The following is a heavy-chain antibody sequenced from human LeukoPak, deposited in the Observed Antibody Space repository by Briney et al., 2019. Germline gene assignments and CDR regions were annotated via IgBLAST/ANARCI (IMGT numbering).Heavy chain of an antibody. CDR1: GFTFSSYW. CDR3: AREVSYDILTGYYDY. Sequence: GGSLRLSCAASGFTFSSYWMHWVRQAPGKGLEWVSSISSSSSYIYYADSVKGRFTISRDNAKNSLYLQMNSLRAEDTAVYYCAREVSYDILTGYYDYWGQGTLVTVSS. V-gene: IGHV3-21*01. D-gene: IGHD3-9*01. J-gene: IGHJ4*02. CDR2: ISSSSSYI.